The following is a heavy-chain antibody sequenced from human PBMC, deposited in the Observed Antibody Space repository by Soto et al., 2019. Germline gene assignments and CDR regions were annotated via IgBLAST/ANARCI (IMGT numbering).Heavy chain of an antibody. CDR3: ARGSTRLRSSGWYGTDDYFDY. Sequence: GGSLRLSCAASGFTLSSYWMNWVRQAPGKGLEWVANIKQDGSEKYYVDSVKGRFTISRDNAKNSLYLQMNSLRAEDTAVYYCARGSTRLRSSGWYGTDDYFDYWGQGTLVTVSS. D-gene: IGHD6-19*01. CDR2: IKQDGSEK. CDR1: GFTLSSYW. V-gene: IGHV3-7*01. J-gene: IGHJ4*02.